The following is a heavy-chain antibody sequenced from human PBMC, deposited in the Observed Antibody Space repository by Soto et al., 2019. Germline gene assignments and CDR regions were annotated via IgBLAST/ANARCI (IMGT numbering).Heavy chain of an antibody. CDR2: INHSGST. V-gene: IGHV4-34*01. J-gene: IGHJ4*02. Sequence: SETLSLTCAVYGGSFSGFYWSWIRQPPGKGLEWIGEINHSGSTNYNPSLKSRVTISVDTSKNQFSLKLSSVTAADTAVYYCARGKLSDYVWGSYRYHFDYWGQGTVVTVSS. D-gene: IGHD3-16*02. CDR1: GGSFSGFY. CDR3: ARGKLSDYVWGSYRYHFDY.